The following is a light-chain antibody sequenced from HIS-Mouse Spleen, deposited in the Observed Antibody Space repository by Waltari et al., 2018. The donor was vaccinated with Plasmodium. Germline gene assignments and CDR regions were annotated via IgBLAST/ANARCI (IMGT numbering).Light chain of an antibody. V-gene: IGKV3-15*01. Sequence: EIVMTQSPATLSVSPGERATLSCRASQSGSSNLAWYQQKPGQAPRHRIYGASTRATGIPARFSGSGSGTEFTLTISSMQSEDFAVYYCQQYNNWWTFGQGTKVEIK. CDR2: GAS. CDR3: QQYNNWWT. CDR1: QSGSSN. J-gene: IGKJ1*01.